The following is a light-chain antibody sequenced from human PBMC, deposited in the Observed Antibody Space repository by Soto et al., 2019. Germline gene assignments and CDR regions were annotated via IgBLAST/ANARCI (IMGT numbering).Light chain of an antibody. CDR1: QSLVHSDGNTY. CDR2: EVS. CDR3: MQTTQCPLT. J-gene: IGKJ4*01. Sequence: DIVLTQTPLSSPVTLGQPASISCRSSQSLVHSDGNTYLNWLQQRPGQPPRLLIYEVSNRFSGVPDRFSGSGAGTAFTLEISRVEAEEFGVYYCMQTTQCPLTFGGGTKVDIK. V-gene: IGKV2-24*01.